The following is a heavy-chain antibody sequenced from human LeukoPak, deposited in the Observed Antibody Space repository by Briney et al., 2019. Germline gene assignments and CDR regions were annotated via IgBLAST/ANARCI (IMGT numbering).Heavy chain of an antibody. J-gene: IGHJ4*02. CDR1: GDSVKNINHY. CDR3: VRHAESYGLNYFDS. V-gene: IGHV4-39*07. Sequence: PSETLSLTCTVSGDSVKNINHYWGWIRQSPGTGLEWIASIYYTGTSYYNPSLRNRVTISVDTSENQFSLKFKSVIAADTAVYYCVRHAESYGLNYFDSWGQGTLVAVSS. CDR2: IYYTGTS. D-gene: IGHD3-10*01.